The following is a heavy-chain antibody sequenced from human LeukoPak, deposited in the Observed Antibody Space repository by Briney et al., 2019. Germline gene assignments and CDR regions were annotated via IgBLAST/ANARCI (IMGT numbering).Heavy chain of an antibody. J-gene: IGHJ4*02. CDR1: GFTFSSYA. V-gene: IGHV3-23*01. D-gene: IGHD5-24*01. CDR3: AKDSHERDGYNYPQGYFDY. Sequence: PGGSLRLSCAASGFTFSSYAMSWVRQAPGKGLEWVSAISGRGGSTYYADSVKGRVTISRDNSKNTLYLQMNSLRDEDTAVYSCAKDSHERDGYNYPQGYFDYWGQGTLVTVSS. CDR2: ISGRGGST.